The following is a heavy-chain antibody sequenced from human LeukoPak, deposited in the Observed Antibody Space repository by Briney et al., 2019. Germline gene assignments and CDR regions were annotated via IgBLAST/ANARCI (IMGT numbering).Heavy chain of an antibody. CDR3: ARPRIIMVRGVKWGDYYYYGLDV. V-gene: IGHV3-74*01. D-gene: IGHD3-10*01. J-gene: IGHJ6*02. Sequence: GGSLRLSCAASGFTFRSYWMHWVRQAPGKGLVWVSRINGDGSGTSDADSVEGRFTISRDNSKNTLYLQMNSLRVEDTAVYYCARPRIIMVRGVKWGDYYYYGLDVWGQGTTVTVSS. CDR2: INGDGSGT. CDR1: GFTFRSYW.